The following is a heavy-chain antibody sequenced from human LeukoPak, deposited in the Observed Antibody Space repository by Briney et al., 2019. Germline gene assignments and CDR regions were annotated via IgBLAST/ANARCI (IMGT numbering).Heavy chain of an antibody. V-gene: IGHV4-39*01. Sequence: SETLSLTCTVSGGSISSSTYYWAWVRQPPGKGLEWIGSIYYSGNTNYNPSLKSRVTISVDTSKNQFSLWLSSVTAADTAVYYCTRHQTNNYGSGSPFDYWGKGTLVTVSS. CDR2: IYYSGNT. CDR1: GGSISSSTYY. CDR3: TRHQTNNYGSGSPFDY. D-gene: IGHD3-10*01. J-gene: IGHJ4*02.